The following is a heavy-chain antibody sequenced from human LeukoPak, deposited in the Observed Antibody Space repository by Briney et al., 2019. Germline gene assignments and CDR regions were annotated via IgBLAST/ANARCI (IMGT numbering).Heavy chain of an antibody. CDR1: GGSLSGYY. CDR3: ARDRGIVAYDY. Sequence: SETLSLTCAVSGGSLSGYYWSWIRQPAGKGLEWIGRIYTSGSTNYNPSLKSRVTMSVDTSKNQFSLKLSSVTAADTAVYYCARDRGIVAYDYWGQGTLVTVSS. J-gene: IGHJ4*02. V-gene: IGHV4-4*07. CDR2: IYTSGST. D-gene: IGHD3-22*01.